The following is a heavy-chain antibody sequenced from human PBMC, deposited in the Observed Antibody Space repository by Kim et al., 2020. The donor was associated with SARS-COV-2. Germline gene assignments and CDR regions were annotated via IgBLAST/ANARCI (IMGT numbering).Heavy chain of an antibody. Sequence: VSCKASGGTFSSYAISWVRQAPGQGLEWMGGIIPIFGTANYAQKFQGRVTITADESTSTAYMELSSLRSEDTAVYYCAREGYGRPDNYYYYYGMDVWGQ. J-gene: IGHJ6*02. CDR1: GGTFSSYA. CDR3: AREGYGRPDNYYYYYGMDV. CDR2: IIPIFGTA. V-gene: IGHV1-69*01. D-gene: IGHD5-18*01.